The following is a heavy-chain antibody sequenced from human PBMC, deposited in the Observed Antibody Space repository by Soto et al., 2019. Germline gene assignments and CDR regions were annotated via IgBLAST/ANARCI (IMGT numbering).Heavy chain of an antibody. Sequence: QVQLVQSGADVKRPGASVKVSCRTSGYTFIDYYVHWVRQAPGQGLEWVGWINPNCGASKYAENFQGRVTMTRDRSTSTVYMELTGLRSDDTAVYYRARWRDAVATLDSWGQGTLVTVSS. V-gene: IGHV1-2*02. CDR3: ARWRDAVATLDS. CDR1: GYTFIDYY. D-gene: IGHD5-12*01. CDR2: INPNCGAS. J-gene: IGHJ4*02.